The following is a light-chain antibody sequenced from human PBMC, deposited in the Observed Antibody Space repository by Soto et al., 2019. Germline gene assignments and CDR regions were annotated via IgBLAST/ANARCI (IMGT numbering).Light chain of an antibody. CDR3: QQYGRSPFT. V-gene: IGKV3-20*01. J-gene: IGKJ3*01. Sequence: EIVLTQSPGTLSLSPGERGTLSCRASQSVSDNYLAWYQQKPGQAPRLLLYGASRRATGIPDRFSGSGSGTDFTLTISRLEPEDFAVYYCQQYGRSPFTFGPGTKVDFK. CDR2: GAS. CDR1: QSVSDNY.